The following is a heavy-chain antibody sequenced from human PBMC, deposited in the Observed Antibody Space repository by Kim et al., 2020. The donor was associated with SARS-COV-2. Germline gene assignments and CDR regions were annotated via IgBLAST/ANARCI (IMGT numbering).Heavy chain of an antibody. D-gene: IGHD2-15*01. Sequence: SETLSLTCTVSGGSISSSSYYWGWIRQPPGKGLEWIGSIYYSGSTYYNPSLKSRVTISVDTSKNQFSLKLSSVTAADTAVYYCARLGVEYYYYYYGMDV. J-gene: IGHJ6*01. CDR1: GGSISSSSYY. CDR3: ARLGVEYYYYYYGMDV. CDR2: IYYSGST. V-gene: IGHV4-39*01.